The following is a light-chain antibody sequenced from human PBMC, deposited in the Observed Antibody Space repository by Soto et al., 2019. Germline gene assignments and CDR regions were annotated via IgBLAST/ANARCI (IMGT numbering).Light chain of an antibody. CDR3: QQRSNWPIT. CDR2: GAS. CDR1: QSVSSY. V-gene: IGKV3-11*01. Sequence: EIVLTQSPATLSLSPGERATLSCRASQSVSSYLAWYQQKPGRAPRLLIYGASTRATGIPARFSGSGSGTDFTLTISSLEPEDFAVYYCQQRSNWPITFGQGTRLEIK. J-gene: IGKJ5*01.